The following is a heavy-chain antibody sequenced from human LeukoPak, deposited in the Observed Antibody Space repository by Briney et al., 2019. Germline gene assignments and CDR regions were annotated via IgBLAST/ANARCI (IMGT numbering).Heavy chain of an antibody. CDR2: IYSSGTI. CDR3: ARGPRRYDFWSGYYGGFDY. D-gene: IGHD3-3*01. J-gene: IGHJ4*02. Sequence: ASETLSLTCSVSGGSISSYYWSWIRQPAGKGLEWIGRIYSSGTITYNPSLQSRVTMSVDTSKNQFSLKLSSVTAADTAVYYCARGPRRYDFWSGYYGGFDYWGQGTLVTVSS. CDR1: GGSISSYY. V-gene: IGHV4-4*07.